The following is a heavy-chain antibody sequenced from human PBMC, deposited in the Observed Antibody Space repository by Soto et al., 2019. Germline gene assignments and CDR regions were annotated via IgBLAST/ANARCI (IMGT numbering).Heavy chain of an antibody. D-gene: IGHD3-3*01. CDR3: ARGPLYDFWSGYYAFDI. CDR1: GFTFSSYW. CDR2: IKQDGSEK. J-gene: IGHJ3*02. V-gene: IGHV3-7*01. Sequence: GGSLRLSCAASGFTFSSYWMSWVRQAPGKGLEWVANIKQDGSEKYYVDSVKGRFTISRDNAKNSLYLQMNSLRAEDTAVYYCARGPLYDFWSGYYAFDIWGQGTMVTVSS.